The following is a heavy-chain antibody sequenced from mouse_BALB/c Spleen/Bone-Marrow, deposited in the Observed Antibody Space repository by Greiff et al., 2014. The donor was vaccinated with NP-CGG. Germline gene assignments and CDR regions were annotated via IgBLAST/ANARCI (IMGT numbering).Heavy chain of an antibody. D-gene: IGHD1-2*01. Sequence: VQLQQSGTELMKPGASVKISCKATGYTFSSYWIGWVNQRPGHGLEWIGEILPGSGSTNYNEKFKGKATFTADTSSNTAYMQLSSLTSEDSAVYYCARRGHGFAWFAYWGQGTLVTVSA. J-gene: IGHJ3*01. CDR1: GYTFSSYW. CDR2: ILPGSGST. V-gene: IGHV1-9*01. CDR3: ARRGHGFAWFAY.